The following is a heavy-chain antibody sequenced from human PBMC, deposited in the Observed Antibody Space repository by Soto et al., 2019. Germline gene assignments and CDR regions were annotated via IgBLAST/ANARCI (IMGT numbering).Heavy chain of an antibody. CDR1: GFTFSSYG. D-gene: IGHD1-1*01. J-gene: IGHJ6*02. CDR3: ARVFTGTSILYYYYGMDV. Sequence: QVQLVESGGGVVQPGRSLRLSCAASGFTFSSYGMHWVRQAPGKGLEWVAVIWYDGSNKYYADSVKGRFTISRDNSKNTLYLQMNRLRAEDTAVYYCARVFTGTSILYYYYGMDVWGQGTTVTVSS. CDR2: IWYDGSNK. V-gene: IGHV3-33*01.